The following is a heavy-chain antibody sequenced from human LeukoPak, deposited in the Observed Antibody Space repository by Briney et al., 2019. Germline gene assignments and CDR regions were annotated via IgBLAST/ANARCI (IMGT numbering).Heavy chain of an antibody. CDR2: IYTSGST. J-gene: IGHJ3*02. D-gene: IGHD3-16*01. V-gene: IGHV4-4*07. CDR1: GGSISSYY. CDR3: AREPASGITAGAFDI. Sequence: SETLSLTCTVSGGSISSYYWSWIRQPAGKGLEWIGRIYTSGSTNYNPSLKSRVTMSVDTSKNQFSLKLSSVTAADTAVYYCAREPASGITAGAFDIWGQGTMVTVSS.